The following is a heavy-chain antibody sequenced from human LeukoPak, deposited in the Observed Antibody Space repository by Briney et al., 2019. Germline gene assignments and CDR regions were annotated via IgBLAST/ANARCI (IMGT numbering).Heavy chain of an antibody. CDR3: TTKRGGTSLIDY. D-gene: IGHD2-2*01. V-gene: IGHV4-39*01. Sequence: SETLSLTCSVSGGSISRSGDYWGWIRQPPGKGLEWIGTISYSGSTDYNPSLKSRVTISVDTSKNQFSLKLTSVTAADTAVYYCTTKRGGTSLIDYWGQGTLVTVSS. J-gene: IGHJ4*02. CDR1: GGSISRSGDY. CDR2: ISYSGST.